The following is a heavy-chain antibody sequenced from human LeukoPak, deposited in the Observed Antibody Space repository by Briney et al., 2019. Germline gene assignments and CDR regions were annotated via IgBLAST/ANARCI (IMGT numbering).Heavy chain of an antibody. CDR3: ASPYYDFWSGYYTRNAFDI. CDR2: ISYDGSNK. D-gene: IGHD3-3*01. J-gene: IGHJ3*02. V-gene: IGHV3-30-3*01. CDR1: GFTFSSYA. Sequence: PGGSLRLSCAASGFTFSSYAMHWVRQAPGKGLEWVAVISYDGSNKYYADSVKGRFTISRDNSKNTLYLQMNSLRAEDTAVYYCASPYYDFWSGYYTRNAFDIWGQGTMVTVSS.